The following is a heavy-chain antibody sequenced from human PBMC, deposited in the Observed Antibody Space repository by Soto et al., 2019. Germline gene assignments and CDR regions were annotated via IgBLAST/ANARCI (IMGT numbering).Heavy chain of an antibody. V-gene: IGHV1-2*02. CDR3: VTCGSNYCYYGMDV. CDR1: GYTFTGYY. J-gene: IGHJ6*02. Sequence: ASVKVSCKASGYTFTGYYMHWVRQAPGQGLEWMGWINPNSGGTNYAQKFQGRVTMTRDTSISTAYMELSRLRSDDTAVYYCVTCGSNYCYYGMDVWGQGTTVTVSS. CDR2: INPNSGGT. D-gene: IGHD4-4*01.